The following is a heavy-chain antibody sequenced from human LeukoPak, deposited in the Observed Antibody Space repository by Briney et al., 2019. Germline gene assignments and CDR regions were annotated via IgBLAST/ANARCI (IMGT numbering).Heavy chain of an antibody. J-gene: IGHJ1*01. CDR3: ARHPSGSYLFQH. CDR1: GGSFSGYY. V-gene: IGHV4-34*01. Sequence: PSETLSLTCAVYGGSFSGYYWSWIRQPPGKGLEWIGEINHSGSTNYNPSLKSRVTMSVDTPKNQFSLKLSSVTAADTAVYYCARHPSGSYLFQHWGQGTLVTVSS. CDR2: INHSGST. D-gene: IGHD1-26*01.